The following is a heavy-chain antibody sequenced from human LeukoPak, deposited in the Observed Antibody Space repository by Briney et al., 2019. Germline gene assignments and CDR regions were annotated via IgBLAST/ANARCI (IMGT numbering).Heavy chain of an antibody. CDR2: IYYSGST. V-gene: IGHV4-59*06. J-gene: IGHJ4*02. Sequence: SETLSLTCTVSGGSISSYYWSWIRQHPGKGLEWIGYIYYSGSTYYNPSLKSRVTISVDTSKNQFSLKLSSVTAADTAVYYCARASLDRYDFWSGYPTVGFDYWGQGTLVTVSS. CDR3: ARASLDRYDFWSGYPTVGFDY. CDR1: GGSISSYY. D-gene: IGHD3-3*01.